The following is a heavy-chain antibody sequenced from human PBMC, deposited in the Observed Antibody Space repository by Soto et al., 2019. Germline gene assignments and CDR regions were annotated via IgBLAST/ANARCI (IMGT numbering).Heavy chain of an antibody. CDR2: IKQDGSEK. D-gene: IGHD2-2*01. V-gene: IGHV3-7*01. CDR3: VRGCGRSSCPYYFDY. J-gene: IGHJ4*02. CDR1: AFTFSTSW. Sequence: EVQLVESGGGLVQPGGSLRLSCAASAFTFSTSWMSWLRQAPGKGLELVATIKQDGSEKYHVDSVKGRFTISRDNAKESLYLEMNSLRAEDTAVYFCVRGCGRSSCPYYFDYWGQGSLVTVSS.